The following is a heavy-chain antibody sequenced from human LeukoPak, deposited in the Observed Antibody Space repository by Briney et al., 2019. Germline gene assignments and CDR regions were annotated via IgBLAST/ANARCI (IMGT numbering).Heavy chain of an antibody. Sequence: GGSLRLSCAASGFTFSSYGMHWVRQAPGKGLEWVAVISYDGSNKYYADPVKGRFTISRDDSKNTLYLQMNSLRAEDTAVYYCAKDERMEWELPFDYWGQGTLVTVSS. J-gene: IGHJ4*02. V-gene: IGHV3-30*18. D-gene: IGHD1-26*01. CDR3: AKDERMEWELPFDY. CDR2: ISYDGSNK. CDR1: GFTFSSYG.